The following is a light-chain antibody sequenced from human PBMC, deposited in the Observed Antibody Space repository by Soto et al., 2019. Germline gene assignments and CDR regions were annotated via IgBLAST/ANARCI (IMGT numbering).Light chain of an antibody. J-gene: IGKJ3*01. CDR1: QRVTNSY. CDR2: GAS. CDR3: RQYGSPAT. V-gene: IGKV3-20*01. Sequence: EIVLTQYPGTLYLSPGERVTLSCRASQRVTNSYLAWYQQKHGQAPRLLIYGASSRATGFPDKFTGSGSGTDFTLTISRLEPGDVAVYYFRQYGSPATFGPGTTVDLK.